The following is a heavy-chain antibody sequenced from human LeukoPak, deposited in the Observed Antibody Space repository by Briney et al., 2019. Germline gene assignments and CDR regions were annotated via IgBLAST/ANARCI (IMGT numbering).Heavy chain of an antibody. Sequence: GGSLRLSCAASGLTFSNYAMNWVRQASGRGLEWVSGNTDSGRKTYYADSVKGRFSISRDNSKNTVYLQMSDLRAEDTAVYYCAKITKATTPNYWGQGTLVTVSS. CDR3: AKITKATTPNY. CDR1: GLTFSNYA. D-gene: IGHD4-17*01. CDR2: NTDSGRKT. J-gene: IGHJ4*02. V-gene: IGHV3-23*01.